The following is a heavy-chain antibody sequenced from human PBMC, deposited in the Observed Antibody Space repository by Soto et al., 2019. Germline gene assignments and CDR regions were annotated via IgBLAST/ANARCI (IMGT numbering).Heavy chain of an antibody. J-gene: IGHJ6*03. V-gene: IGHV1-8*01. Sequence: ASVKVSCKASGYTFTSYDINWVRQATGQGLEWMGWMNPNSGNTGYAQKFQGRVTMTRNTSISTAYMELSSLRSEDTAVYYCASGIVVPAAIGKNYYMDVWGKGTTVTVSS. D-gene: IGHD2-2*01. CDR3: ASGIVVPAAIGKNYYMDV. CDR2: MNPNSGNT. CDR1: GYTFTSYD.